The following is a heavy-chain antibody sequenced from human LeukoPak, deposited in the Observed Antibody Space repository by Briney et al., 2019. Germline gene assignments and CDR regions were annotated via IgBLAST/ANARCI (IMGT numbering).Heavy chain of an antibody. CDR3: ASQPGGSYYGVTLGVSSDY. CDR1: GFTFSSYS. Sequence: GGSLRLSCAASGFTFSSYSMNWVRQALEKGLEWVSSISSSSSYIYYADSVKGRFTISRDNAKNSLYLQMNSLRAEDTAVYYCASQPGGSYYGVTLGVSSDYWGQGTLVTVSS. D-gene: IGHD1-26*01. CDR2: ISSSSSYI. J-gene: IGHJ4*02. V-gene: IGHV3-21*01.